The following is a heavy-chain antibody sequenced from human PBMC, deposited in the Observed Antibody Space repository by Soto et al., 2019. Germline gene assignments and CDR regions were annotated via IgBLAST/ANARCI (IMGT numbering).Heavy chain of an antibody. CDR2: INHSGST. V-gene: IGHV4-34*01. J-gene: IGHJ6*02. Sequence: RSLTCAVYGGPFSGYYWSWIRQPPGKGLEWIGEINHSGSTNYNPSLKSRVTISVDTSKNQFSLKLSSVTAADTAVYYCARVSTVTRCYYYYGMDVWRQGTTVTV. D-gene: IGHD4-4*01. CDR1: GGPFSGYY. CDR3: ARVSTVTRCYYYYGMDV.